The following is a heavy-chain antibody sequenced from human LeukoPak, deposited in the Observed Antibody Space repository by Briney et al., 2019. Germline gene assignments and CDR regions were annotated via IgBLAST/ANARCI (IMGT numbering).Heavy chain of an antibody. CDR3: ARMSSNSWFVCDY. Sequence: GGSLRLSCAASGFTFSSYWMTWVRQVPGKGLEWVANIKQDGSERYYVDSVTGRFAISRDNAKNSLYLQMNSLRAEDTAVYYCARMSSNSWFVCDYWGQGTLVTVSS. CDR2: IKQDGSER. D-gene: IGHD2-2*01. CDR1: GFTFSSYW. J-gene: IGHJ4*02. V-gene: IGHV3-7*01.